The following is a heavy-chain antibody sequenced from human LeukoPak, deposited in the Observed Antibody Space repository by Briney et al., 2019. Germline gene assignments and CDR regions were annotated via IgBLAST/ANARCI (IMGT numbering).Heavy chain of an antibody. V-gene: IGHV4-59*08. CDR2: IYYSGST. Sequence: SETLSLTCTVSGGSISSYYWSWIRQPPGKGLEWIGYIYYSGSTNYNPSLKSRVTISVDTSKNQFSLKLSSVTAADTAVYYCVRTGGSSGWYFQHGMDVWGQGTTVTVSS. CDR1: GGSISSYY. CDR3: VRTGGSSGWYFQHGMDV. D-gene: IGHD6-19*01. J-gene: IGHJ6*02.